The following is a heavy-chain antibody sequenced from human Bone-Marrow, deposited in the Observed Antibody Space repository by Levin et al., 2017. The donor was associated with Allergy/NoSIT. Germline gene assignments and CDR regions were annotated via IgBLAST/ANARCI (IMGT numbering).Heavy chain of an antibody. J-gene: IGHJ4*02. Sequence: GESLKISCKASGYTFSSYVISWVRQVPGQGLEWMGWGSAYNGRTKYVQNFEDRVNMTTDRSTSTAYMELRSLGSGDTAVYYCARENYDTSGQRLHFDSWGQGTLVTVSS. D-gene: IGHD3-22*01. V-gene: IGHV1-18*01. CDR2: GSAYNGRT. CDR3: ARENYDTSGQRLHFDS. CDR1: GYTFSSYV.